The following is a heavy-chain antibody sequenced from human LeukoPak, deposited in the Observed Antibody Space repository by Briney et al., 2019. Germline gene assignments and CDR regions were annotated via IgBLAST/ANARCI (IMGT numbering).Heavy chain of an antibody. Sequence: PGGSLRLSCAASGFTFSTYSMNWVRQAPGKGLEWVSYISSSSSTIYYADSVKGRFTISRDNAKNSLYLQMNSLRAEDTAVYYCAIEGYCSGGSCYSNMDVWGKGTTVIVSS. CDR2: ISSSSSTI. CDR1: GFTFSTYS. J-gene: IGHJ6*03. D-gene: IGHD2-15*01. V-gene: IGHV3-48*01. CDR3: AIEGYCSGGSCYSNMDV.